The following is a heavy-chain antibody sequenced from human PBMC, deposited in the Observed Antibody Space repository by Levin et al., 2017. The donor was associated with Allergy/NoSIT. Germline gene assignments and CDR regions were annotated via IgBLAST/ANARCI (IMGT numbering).Heavy chain of an antibody. CDR2: IHPGDSNA. J-gene: IGHJ5*02. CDR3: ARRAYDSVIMAGNNWFDP. D-gene: IGHD3-10*01. Sequence: GSLKISCRDSGSRFRSYWIGWVRQMPGKGLEWMGIIHPGDSNALYSPSLQGQVTISADKSINTIYLQWNSLKASDTAIYYCARRAYDSVIMAGNNWFDPWGQGTLVTVSS. CDR1: GSRFRSYW. V-gene: IGHV5-51*01.